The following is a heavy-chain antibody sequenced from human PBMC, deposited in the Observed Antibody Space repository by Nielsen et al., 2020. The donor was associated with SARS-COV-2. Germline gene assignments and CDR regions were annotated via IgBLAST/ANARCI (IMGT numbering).Heavy chain of an antibody. J-gene: IGHJ6*02. D-gene: IGHD3-10*01. CDR2: ISSSSSTI. Sequence: GGSLRLSCAASGFTFSSYSMNWVRQAPGKGLEWVSYISSSSSTIYYADSVKGRFTISRDNAKNSLYLQMNSLRAEDTAVYYCARRGGSGSYRYYYYGMDVWGQGTTVTVSS. CDR1: GFTFSSYS. V-gene: IGHV3-48*01. CDR3: ARRGGSGSYRYYYYGMDV.